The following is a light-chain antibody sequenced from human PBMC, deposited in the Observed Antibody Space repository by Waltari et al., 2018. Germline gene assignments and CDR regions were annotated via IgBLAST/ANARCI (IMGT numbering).Light chain of an antibody. CDR2: EGT. Sequence: QSALTQPASVSGSPGQSITISCTGTSSDVGSFNLVSWYQQHPGKAPKLMIYEGTKRPSGVSSRVSGSKSGNTASLTISGLQAEDEADYYCCSFARGITFSVVFGGGTKLTVL. CDR3: CSFARGITFSVV. CDR1: SSDVGSFNL. J-gene: IGLJ2*01. V-gene: IGLV2-23*01.